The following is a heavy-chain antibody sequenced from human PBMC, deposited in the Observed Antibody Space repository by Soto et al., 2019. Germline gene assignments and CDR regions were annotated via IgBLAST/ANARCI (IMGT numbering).Heavy chain of an antibody. CDR2: INPSGGST. Sequence: QVQLVQSGAEVKKPGASVKVSCKASGYTFTNYYMHWVRQAPGQGLEWMGIINPSGGSTSYAQKFQGRVTMTTDTSTNTVYMELSSLRSEDTAVYYCARGFSGGWPFDYWGQGTLVTVSS. D-gene: IGHD6-19*01. J-gene: IGHJ4*02. CDR3: ARGFSGGWPFDY. V-gene: IGHV1-46*01. CDR1: GYTFTNYY.